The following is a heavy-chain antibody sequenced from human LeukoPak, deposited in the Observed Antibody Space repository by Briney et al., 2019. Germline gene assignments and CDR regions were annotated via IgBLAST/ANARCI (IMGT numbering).Heavy chain of an antibody. D-gene: IGHD3-22*01. V-gene: IGHV3-30*18. J-gene: IGHJ5*02. CDR1: GFIFGAYG. Sequence: GGSLRLSCAASGFIFGAYGMHWVRQAPGKGLEWVAVISSDGTKKYYGDSVKGRFTLSRDNSKNTVSLQMSSLTEADTAAYYCAKTRGDYYDTSSYLDSWGQGTLVTVSS. CDR3: AKTRGDYYDTSSYLDS. CDR2: ISSDGTKK.